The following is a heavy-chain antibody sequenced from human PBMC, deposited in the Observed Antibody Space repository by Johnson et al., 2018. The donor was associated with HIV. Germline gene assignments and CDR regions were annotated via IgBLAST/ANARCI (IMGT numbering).Heavy chain of an antibody. J-gene: IGHJ3*02. D-gene: IGHD6-13*01. V-gene: IGHV3-30*02. CDR3: ASTNIAAPTGSDAFDI. Sequence: QVQLVESGGGVVQPGGSLTLSCAASGFTFSTYGMHWVRQAPGKGLEWVTFIRYDGSSKYYADSVKGRFTISRDNSKNTLYLQMNSLRAEDTAVYYCASTNIAAPTGSDAFDIWGQGTMVTVSS. CDR2: IRYDGSSK. CDR1: GFTFSTYG.